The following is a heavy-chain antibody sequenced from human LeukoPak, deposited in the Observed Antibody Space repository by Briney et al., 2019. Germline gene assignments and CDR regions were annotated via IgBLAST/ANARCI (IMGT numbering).Heavy chain of an antibody. D-gene: IGHD1-26*01. CDR1: GGSISSYY. CDR3: ARANIVGATTGFDY. Sequence: SETLSLTCTVSGGSISSYYWSWIRQPPGKGLEWIGYIYYSGSTNYNPSLKSRVTMSVDTSKNQFSLKLSSVTAADTAVYYCARANIVGATTGFDYWGQGTLVTVSS. V-gene: IGHV4-59*12. J-gene: IGHJ4*02. CDR2: IYYSGST.